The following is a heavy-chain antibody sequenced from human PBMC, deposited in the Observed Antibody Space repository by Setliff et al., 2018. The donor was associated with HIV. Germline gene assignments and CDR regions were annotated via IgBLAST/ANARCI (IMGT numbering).Heavy chain of an antibody. Sequence: SETLSLTCTVSGGSIRSIDYFWGWIRQPPGKGLEWLGNIGNIYYGGTTYYNPSLKGRITISVFTSSQQLSLKLSSVTAADTAVYYCARELEDTMVRGVIGLGHGYWGQGTLVTVSS. CDR3: ARELEDTMVRGVIGLGHGY. D-gene: IGHD3-10*01. J-gene: IGHJ4*02. V-gene: IGHV4-39*02. CDR1: GGSIRSIDYF. CDR2: IYYGGTT.